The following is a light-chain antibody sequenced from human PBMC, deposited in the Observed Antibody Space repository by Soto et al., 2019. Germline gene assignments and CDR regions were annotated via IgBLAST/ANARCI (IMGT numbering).Light chain of an antibody. J-gene: IGKJ4*01. CDR2: GAS. Sequence: EIVLTQSTGTLSLSPGERATLSCRASQSVSSSYLAWYQQKPGQAPRLRIYGASSRATGIPDRFSGSGSGTDFTLTISRLEPEDFAVYYCQQYGSSPLTFGGGTKVEIK. V-gene: IGKV3-20*01. CDR1: QSVSSSY. CDR3: QQYGSSPLT.